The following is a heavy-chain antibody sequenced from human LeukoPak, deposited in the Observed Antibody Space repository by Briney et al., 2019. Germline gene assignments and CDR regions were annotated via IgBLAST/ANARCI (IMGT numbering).Heavy chain of an antibody. J-gene: IGHJ4*02. D-gene: IGHD2-2*01. CDR2: ISTSGNTI. V-gene: IGHV3-11*01. CDR3: ARGCFICPSDC. Sequence: GGSLRLSCTATGFTLRDYYMNWIRQAPGKGLEWVSYISTSGNTIYYADSVKGRFTISRDNAKNSLYLQMDSLRADDTVVYYCARGCFICPSDCWGQGTLVTVSS. CDR1: GFTLRDYY.